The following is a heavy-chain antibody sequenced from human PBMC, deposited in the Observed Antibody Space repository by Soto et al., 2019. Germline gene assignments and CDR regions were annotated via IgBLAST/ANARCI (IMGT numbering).Heavy chain of an antibody. Sequence: GASVKVSCKASGGTFSSYAISWVRQAPGQGLEWKGGIIPIFGTANYAQKYQGRVTITADESPSTAYMELSSLRSEDLAVFYCARCYGDYVGNYFVYCGQGTLVTVSS. CDR2: IIPIFGTA. V-gene: IGHV1-69*13. CDR1: GGTFSSYA. J-gene: IGHJ4*02. CDR3: ARCYGDYVGNYFVY. D-gene: IGHD4-17*01.